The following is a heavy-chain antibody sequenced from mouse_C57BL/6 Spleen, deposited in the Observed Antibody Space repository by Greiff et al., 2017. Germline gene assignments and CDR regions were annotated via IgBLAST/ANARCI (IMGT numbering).Heavy chain of an antibody. CDR3: VPDDYCLDY. Sequence: VQLQQSGAALVKPGASVKLSCTASGFNITDYYMHWVKQRTEPGLEWIGRIDPEDGETKYAPKFQGKATITADTSYNTAYLQISSLTSEDTAVYYCVPDDYCLDYWGQGTTLTVSA. CDR1: GFNITDYY. J-gene: IGHJ2*01. V-gene: IGHV14-2*01. CDR2: IDPEDGET. D-gene: IGHD2-3*01.